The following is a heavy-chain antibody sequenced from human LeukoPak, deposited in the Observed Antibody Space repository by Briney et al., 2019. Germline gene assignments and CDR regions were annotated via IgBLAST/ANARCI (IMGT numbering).Heavy chain of an antibody. J-gene: IGHJ4*02. CDR3: ARDPDGGPDY. V-gene: IGHV4-38-2*02. CDR2: IYHSGSS. CDR1: GYSISSGYY. D-gene: IGHD3-16*01. Sequence: SETLSLTCAVSGYSISSGYYWGWIRQPPGKGLEWIGSIYHSGSSYYNPSLKSRVTISGDTSKNQFSLTLSSVTAADTAVYYCARDPDGGPDYWGQGTLVTVSS.